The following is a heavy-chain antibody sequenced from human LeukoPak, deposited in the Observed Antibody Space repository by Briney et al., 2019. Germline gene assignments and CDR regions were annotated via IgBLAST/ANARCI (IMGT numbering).Heavy chain of an antibody. Sequence: GGSLRLSCAASGFTVSSSYMSWVRQAPGKGLEWVSVIYSGGNTYYADSVKGRFTISRDNSKNTLYLQMNSLRAEDTAVYYCAKMLGGAFDIWGQGTMVTVSS. CDR3: AKMLGGAFDI. CDR1: GFTVSSSY. CDR2: IYSGGNT. V-gene: IGHV3-53*05. D-gene: IGHD2-8*01. J-gene: IGHJ3*02.